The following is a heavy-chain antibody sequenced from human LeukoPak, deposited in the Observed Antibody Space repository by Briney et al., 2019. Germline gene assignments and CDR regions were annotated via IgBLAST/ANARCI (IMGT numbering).Heavy chain of an antibody. CDR1: GFTFSSYG. CDR3: AKDPGYSSGWFPYYFDH. CDR2: ISYDGSNK. V-gene: IGHV3-30*18. Sequence: PGGSLRLSCAASGFTFSSYGMHWVRQAPGKGLEWVAVISYDGSNKYYADSVKGRFTISRDNSKNTLYLQMNSLRAEDTAVYYCAKDPGYSSGWFPYYFDHWGQGTLVTVSS. D-gene: IGHD6-19*01. J-gene: IGHJ4*02.